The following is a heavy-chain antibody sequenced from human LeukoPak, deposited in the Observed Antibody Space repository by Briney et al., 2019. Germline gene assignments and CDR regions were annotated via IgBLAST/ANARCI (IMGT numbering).Heavy chain of an antibody. CDR3: ARDWNRYAY. CDR2: IYYDGSA. Sequence: SETLSLTCSVSGGSITSSSHYWGWIRQPPGKGLQWIGLIYYDGSAYYNLSLKSRLTISIDTSKSQFSLQLSSVTAADTAVYYCARDWNRYAYWGQGTLVTVSS. V-gene: IGHV4-39*02. D-gene: IGHD1-1*01. CDR1: GGSITSSSHY. J-gene: IGHJ4*02.